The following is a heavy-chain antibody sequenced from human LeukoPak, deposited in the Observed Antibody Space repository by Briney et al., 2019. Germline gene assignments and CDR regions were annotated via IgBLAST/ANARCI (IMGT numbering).Heavy chain of an antibody. V-gene: IGHV3-30*02. Sequence: GGSLRLSCAASGFTFSRYGMHWVRQAPGKGLEWVAFMRYDGSNRYYADSVKGRFTISRDNSKNTLYLQIHSLRAEDTAVYYCAKDSAAPISITMVRGRWYFDYWGQGTLVTVSS. CDR2: MRYDGSNR. J-gene: IGHJ4*02. D-gene: IGHD3-10*01. CDR1: GFTFSRYG. CDR3: AKDSAAPISITMVRGRWYFDY.